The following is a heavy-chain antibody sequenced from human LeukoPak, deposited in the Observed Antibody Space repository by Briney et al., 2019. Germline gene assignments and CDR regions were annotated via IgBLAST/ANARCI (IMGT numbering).Heavy chain of an antibody. Sequence: SETLSLTCAVYGWSFSGYYWSWIRQPPGKGLEWIGEINHSGSTNYNPSLKSRVTISVDTSKNQFSLKLSSVTAADTAVYYCARVNPGLRYFGYWGQGTLVTVSS. D-gene: IGHD3-9*01. J-gene: IGHJ4*02. CDR2: INHSGST. CDR3: ARVNPGLRYFGY. V-gene: IGHV4-34*01. CDR1: GWSFSGYY.